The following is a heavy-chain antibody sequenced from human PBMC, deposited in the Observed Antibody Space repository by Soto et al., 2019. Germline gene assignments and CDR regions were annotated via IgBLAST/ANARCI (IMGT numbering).Heavy chain of an antibody. Sequence: EVQLVESGGGLVKPGGSLRLPCAASGFTFSSYSMNWVRQAPGKGLEWVSSISSSSSYIYDADSVKGRITISRDNAKNSLYLQMNSLRAEDTAVYYGASDPLPRYCRGGSCRKGHYYYYGMDVWGQGTTVTVSS. CDR3: ASDPLPRYCRGGSCRKGHYYYYGMDV. CDR1: GFTFSSYS. J-gene: IGHJ6*02. CDR2: ISSSSSYI. D-gene: IGHD2-15*01. V-gene: IGHV3-21*01.